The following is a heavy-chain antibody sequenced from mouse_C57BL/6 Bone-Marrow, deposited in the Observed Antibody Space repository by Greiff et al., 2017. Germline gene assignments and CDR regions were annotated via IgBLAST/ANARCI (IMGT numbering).Heavy chain of an antibody. J-gene: IGHJ2*01. CDR1: GYTFTSYW. V-gene: IGHV1-55*01. D-gene: IGHD2-4*01. Sequence: QVQLQQSGAELVKPGASVKMSCKASGYTFTSYWITWVKQRPGQGLEWIGDIYPGSGSTNYNEKFKSKATLTVDTSSSTAYMQLSSLTSEDSAVYYCGRGSYDYDVDYWGQGTTLTVSS. CDR3: GRGSYDYDVDY. CDR2: IYPGSGST.